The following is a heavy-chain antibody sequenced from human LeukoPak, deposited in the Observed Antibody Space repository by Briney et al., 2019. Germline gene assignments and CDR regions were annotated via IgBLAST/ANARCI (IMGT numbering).Heavy chain of an antibody. CDR3: AKANYGSGTMRYFDY. J-gene: IGHJ4*02. V-gene: IGHV3-23*01. D-gene: IGHD3-10*01. Sequence: GGSLRLSCAASGFTFSNYAMTWVRQAPGKGLEWVSAINGGGSNTYYADSVKGRFTISRDNSKNTLYLQMNSLRADDTAVYYCAKANYGSGTMRYFDYWGQGTLVTVSS. CDR2: INGGGSNT. CDR1: GFTFSNYA.